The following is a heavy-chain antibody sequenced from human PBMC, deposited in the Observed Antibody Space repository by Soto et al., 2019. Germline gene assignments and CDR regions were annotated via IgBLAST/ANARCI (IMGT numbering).Heavy chain of an antibody. J-gene: IGHJ1*01. V-gene: IGHV3-23*01. CDR1: GFTFSSYA. Sequence: GGSLRLSCAASGFTFSSYAMSWVRQAPGKGLEWVSAISGSGGSTYYADSVKGRFTISRDNSKNTLYLQMNSLRAEDTAVYYCAKDPYFDAASYGGYSQHWGQGTPVTVSS. CDR2: ISGSGGST. CDR3: AKDPYFDAASYGGYSQH. D-gene: IGHD4-17*01.